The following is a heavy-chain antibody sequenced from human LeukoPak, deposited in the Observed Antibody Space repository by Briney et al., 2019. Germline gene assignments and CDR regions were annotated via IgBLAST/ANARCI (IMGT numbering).Heavy chain of an antibody. CDR3: ARDLGIAVAGTWGY. D-gene: IGHD6-19*01. CDR1: GYTFTSYG. Sequence: ASVKVSCKASGYTFTSYGISWVRQAPGQGLEWMGWISAYNGNTNYAQKLQGRVTMTTGTSTSTAYMELRSLRSDDTAVYFCARDLGIAVAGTWGYWGQGTLVTVSS. V-gene: IGHV1-18*01. CDR2: ISAYNGNT. J-gene: IGHJ4*02.